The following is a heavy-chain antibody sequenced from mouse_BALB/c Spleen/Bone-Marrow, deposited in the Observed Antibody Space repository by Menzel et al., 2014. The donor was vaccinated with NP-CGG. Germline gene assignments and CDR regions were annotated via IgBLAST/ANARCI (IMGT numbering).Heavy chain of an antibody. J-gene: IGHJ3*01. Sequence: EVKLVESGGDLVKPGGSLKLSCAASGFTFSSYGMSWVRQTPDKRLEWVATISSGGSYTYYPDSAKGRFTISRDNAKNTLYLQMSSLKSEDTAMYYCARPYDFGAWFAYWGQGTLVTVSA. V-gene: IGHV5-6*01. CDR1: GFTFSSYG. D-gene: IGHD2-4*01. CDR3: ARPYDFGAWFAY. CDR2: ISSGGSYT.